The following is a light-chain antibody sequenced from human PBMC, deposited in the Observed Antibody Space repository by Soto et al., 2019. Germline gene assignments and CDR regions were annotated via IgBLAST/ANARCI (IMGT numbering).Light chain of an antibody. CDR3: QQDYNYPYT. V-gene: IGKV1-6*01. CDR2: AAS. CDR1: QGIRND. J-gene: IGKJ2*01. Sequence: AIQMTQSPSSLSASVGDRVTITCRASQGIRNDLGWYQQKPGKAPKLLIYAASSLQSGVPSRFSGSASGTDFTLTISSLQAEDFATYYCQQDYNYPYTFGQGTKLEIK.